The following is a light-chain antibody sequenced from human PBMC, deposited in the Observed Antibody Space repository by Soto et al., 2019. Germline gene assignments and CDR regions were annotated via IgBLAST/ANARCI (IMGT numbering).Light chain of an antibody. J-gene: IGKJ4*01. CDR3: QQSYSTPLT. V-gene: IGKV1-39*01. Sequence: DIQMTQSPSSLSASVGNRVTITCRASQSISSYLNWYQQKPGKAPKIMIYAASSLQSGVPSRFSGSGSGTDFTLTISSLKPEDFATYYCQQSYSTPLTFGGGTKVDIK. CDR2: AAS. CDR1: QSISSY.